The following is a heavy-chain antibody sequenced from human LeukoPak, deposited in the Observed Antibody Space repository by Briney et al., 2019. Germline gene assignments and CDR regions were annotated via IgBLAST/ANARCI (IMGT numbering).Heavy chain of an antibody. CDR1: GIVFSNTA. D-gene: IGHD3-22*01. V-gene: IGHV3-23*01. CDR2: ISGGGERT. Sequence: PGGSLRLSCAASGIVFSNTAMNWARQSPGRGLEWVSAISGGGERTFYADSVKGRFTISRDNSKNMVYLQMNSLRSEDTAVYYCARGPSYYYDSSGYSIWGQGTLVTVSS. CDR3: ARGPSYYYDSSGYSI. J-gene: IGHJ4*02.